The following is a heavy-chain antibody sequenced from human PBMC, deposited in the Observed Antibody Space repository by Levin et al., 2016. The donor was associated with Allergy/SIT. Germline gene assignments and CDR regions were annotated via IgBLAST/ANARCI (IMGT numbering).Heavy chain of an antibody. CDR1: GYTFTSYA. CDR3: ASVGWYYYDSSGYGT. CDR2: INAGNGNT. V-gene: IGHV1-3*01. J-gene: IGHJ4*02. Sequence: ASVKVSCKASGYTFTSYAMHWVRQAPGQRLEWMGWINAGNGNTKYSQKFQGRVTITRDTSASTAYMELSSLRSEDTAVYYCASVGWYYYDSSGYGTWGQGTLVTVSS. D-gene: IGHD3-22*01.